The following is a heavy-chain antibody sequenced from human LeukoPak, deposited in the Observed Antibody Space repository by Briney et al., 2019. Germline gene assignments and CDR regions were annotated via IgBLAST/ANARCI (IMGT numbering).Heavy chain of an antibody. CDR2: ISYDGSNK. Sequence: GGSLRLSCAASGFTFSSYGMHWVRQAPGKGLEWVAVISYDGSNKYYADSVKGRFTISRDNSKNTLYLQMNSLRAEDTAVYYCAKDRRVPPESWGQGTLVTVSS. CDR1: GFTFSSYG. V-gene: IGHV3-30*18. D-gene: IGHD2-2*01. CDR3: AKDRRVPPES. J-gene: IGHJ5*02.